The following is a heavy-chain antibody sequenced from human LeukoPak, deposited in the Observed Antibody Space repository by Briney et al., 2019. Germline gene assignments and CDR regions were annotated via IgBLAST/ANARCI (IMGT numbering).Heavy chain of an antibody. D-gene: IGHD1-14*01. Sequence: PGGSLRLSCVASGFIFSNYAIHWVRQAPGKGLEWVAVISFDGKNKYHADSVKGRFTISRDNSKDTLSLEMNSLRAEDTAVYYCATQQGGNPAYWGQGTLVTVSS. CDR3: ATQQGGNPAY. CDR2: ISFDGKNK. V-gene: IGHV3-30*04. J-gene: IGHJ4*02. CDR1: GFIFSNYA.